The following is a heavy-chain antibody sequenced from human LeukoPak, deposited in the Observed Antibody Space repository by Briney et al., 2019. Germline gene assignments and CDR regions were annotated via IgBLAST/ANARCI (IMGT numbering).Heavy chain of an antibody. D-gene: IGHD3-10*01. V-gene: IGHV1-8*01. CDR1: GYTLTSYD. CDR3: ARSPMVRGVILFHYYYYYMDG. CDR2: MNPSSGNT. Sequence: ASVKVSFKASGYTLTSYDINRVRQATGRGLEWVGWMNPSSGNTGYAQKVPGRVTITSNTSISTAYIELSSLLSDDTAVYSCARSPMVRGVILFHYYYYYMDGWGKGTTVTISS. J-gene: IGHJ6*03.